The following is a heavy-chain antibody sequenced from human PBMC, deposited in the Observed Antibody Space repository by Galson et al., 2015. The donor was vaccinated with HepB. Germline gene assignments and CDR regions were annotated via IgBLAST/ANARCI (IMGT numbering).Heavy chain of an antibody. CDR3: GGGCGGDCYVDYYYGMDV. CDR2: ISYDGSNK. V-gene: IGHV3-30*04. CDR1: GFTFSSYA. Sequence: SLRLSCAASGFTFSSYAMHWVRQAPGKGLEWVAVISYDGSNKYYADSVKGRFTISRDNSKNTLYLQMNSLRAEDTAVYYCGGGCGGDCYVDYYYGMDVWGQGTTVTVSS. D-gene: IGHD2-21*02. J-gene: IGHJ6*02.